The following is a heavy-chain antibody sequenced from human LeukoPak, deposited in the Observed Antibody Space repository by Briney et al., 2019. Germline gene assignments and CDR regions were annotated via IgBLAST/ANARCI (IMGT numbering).Heavy chain of an antibody. V-gene: IGHV4-34*01. CDR2: INHSGST. J-gene: IGHJ4*02. CDR1: GGSFSGYY. D-gene: IGHD5-12*01. Sequence: SETLSLTCAVYGGSFSGYYWSWIRQPPGKGLEWIGEINHSGSTNYNASLKSRVTISVDTSKNQFSLKLSSVTAADTAVYYCARGLRPYSGYDFLRYWGQGTLVTVSS. CDR3: ARGLRPYSGYDFLRY.